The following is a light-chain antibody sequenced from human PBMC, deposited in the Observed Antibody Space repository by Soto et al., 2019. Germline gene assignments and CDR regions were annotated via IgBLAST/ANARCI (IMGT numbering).Light chain of an antibody. CDR2: RAS. Sequence: EIVLTQSPGTLSLSPGERASLSCRASQSVGSLLAWCQQKPGQAPRLLIYRASSRAAGISGSFSGSGSGTEFTLTITSLQSEDFAVYYCQQYNEWPITFGQGTRLEIK. CDR3: QQYNEWPIT. J-gene: IGKJ5*01. CDR1: QSVGSL. V-gene: IGKV3-15*01.